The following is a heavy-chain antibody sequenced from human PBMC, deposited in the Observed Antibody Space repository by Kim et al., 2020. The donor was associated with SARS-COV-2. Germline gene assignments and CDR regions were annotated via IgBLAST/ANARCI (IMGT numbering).Heavy chain of an antibody. CDR2: IYYSGST. V-gene: IGHV4-30-4*01. CDR1: GGSISSGDYY. D-gene: IGHD6-13*01. J-gene: IGHJ6*02. CDR3: ARTRLLVPSYYYYGMDV. Sequence: SETLSLTCTVSGGSISSGDYYWSWIRQPPGKGLEWIGYIYYSGSTYYNPSLKSRVTISVDTSKNQFSLKLSSVTAADTAVYYCARTRLLVPSYYYYGMDVWGQGTTVTVSS.